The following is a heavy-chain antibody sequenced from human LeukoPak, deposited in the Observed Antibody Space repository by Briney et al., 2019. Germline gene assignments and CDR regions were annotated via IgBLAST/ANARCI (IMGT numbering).Heavy chain of an antibody. D-gene: IGHD3-9*01. J-gene: IGHJ4*02. V-gene: IGHV1-2*02. Sequence: GASVKVSCKASGYTFTGYYMHWVRQAPGQGLEWMGWINPNSGGTNYAQKFQGRVTMTRDTSISTAYMELSRLRSDDTAVYYCARLSAGVRYFDWLLYAPLSPTHHFDYWGQGTLVTVSS. CDR3: ARLSAGVRYFDWLLYAPLSPTHHFDY. CDR2: INPNSGGT. CDR1: GYTFTGYY.